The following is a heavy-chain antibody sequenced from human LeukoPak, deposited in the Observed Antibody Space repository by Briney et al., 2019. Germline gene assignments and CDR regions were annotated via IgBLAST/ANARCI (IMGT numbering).Heavy chain of an antibody. J-gene: IGHJ5*02. CDR3: ARGGASSSLMRFDP. D-gene: IGHD6-13*01. V-gene: IGHV4-59*01. CDR1: GGSTSSYY. CDR2: IYYSGST. Sequence: PSETLSLTCNVSGGSTSSYYWSWIRQPLGKGLEWIGYIYYSGSTNYNPSLKSRVTISVDTSKNQFSLKLSSVTAADTAVYYCARGGASSSLMRFDPWGQGTLVTVSS.